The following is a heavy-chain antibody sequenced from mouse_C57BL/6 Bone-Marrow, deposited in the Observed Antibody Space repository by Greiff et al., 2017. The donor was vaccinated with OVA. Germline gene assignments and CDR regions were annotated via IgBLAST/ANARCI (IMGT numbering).Heavy chain of an antibody. CDR2: ISYSGST. V-gene: IGHV3-1*01. D-gene: IGHD2-3*01. CDR1: GYSITSGYD. Sequence: DVKLQESGPGMVKPSQSLSLTCTVTGYSITSGYDWHWIRHFPGNKLEWMGYISYSGSTNYNPSLKSRISITHDTSKNHFFLKLNSVTTEDTATYYCARRGGYSLDYWGQGTTLTVSS. J-gene: IGHJ2*01. CDR3: ARRGGYSLDY.